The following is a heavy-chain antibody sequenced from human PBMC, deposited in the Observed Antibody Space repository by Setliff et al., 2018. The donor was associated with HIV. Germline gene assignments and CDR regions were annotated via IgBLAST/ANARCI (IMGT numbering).Heavy chain of an antibody. J-gene: IGHJ3*01. CDR2: IKEDGGEE. V-gene: IGHV3-7*01. CDR3: ARPVTWSRYCSGASCPLDAFDL. CDR1: GFTFSSYS. Sequence: PGGSLRLSCAASGFTFSSYSLNWVRQAPGKGLEWVANIKEDGGEEYYVDSVKGRFTISRDNSKNTLYLQMNSLRAEDTAVYYCARPVTWSRYCSGASCPLDAFDLWGQGTMVTVSS. D-gene: IGHD2-15*01.